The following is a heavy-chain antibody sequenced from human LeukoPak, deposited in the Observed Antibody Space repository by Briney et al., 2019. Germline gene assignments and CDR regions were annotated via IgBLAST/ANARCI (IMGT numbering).Heavy chain of an antibody. J-gene: IGHJ6*02. CDR1: GFTFSSYG. CDR3: AKARSVGPLFYYYYSMDV. Sequence: GGSLRLSCAASGFTFSSYGMHWVRQAPGKGLEWVAVIWYDGSNKYYGDSVKGRFTISRDNSKNTLYLQMNSLRAEDTAVYYCAKARSVGPLFYYYYSMDVWGQGTTVTVSS. V-gene: IGHV3-30*02. D-gene: IGHD2-21*01. CDR2: IWYDGSNK.